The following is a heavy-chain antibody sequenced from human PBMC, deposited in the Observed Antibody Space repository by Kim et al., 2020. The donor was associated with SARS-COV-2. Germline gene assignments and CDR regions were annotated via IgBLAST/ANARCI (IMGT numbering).Heavy chain of an antibody. CDR2: IHTDGTT. V-gene: IGHV3-53*01. CDR3: RRGHWGDSPS. D-gene: IGHD2-21*02. Sequence: GGSLRLSCAAAGFTVSDHYLSWVRQAPGKGLEWISMIHTDGTTYYADSVMGRFTISRDTSKNTLYLQMNNLRAEGTAVYYCRRGHWGDSPSWGQGTRITISS. J-gene: IGHJ4*02. CDR1: GFTVSDHY.